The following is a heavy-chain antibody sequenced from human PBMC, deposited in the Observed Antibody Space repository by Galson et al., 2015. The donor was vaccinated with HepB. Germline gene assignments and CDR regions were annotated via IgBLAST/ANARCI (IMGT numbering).Heavy chain of an antibody. CDR2: IKSKTDGGTI. Sequence: SLRLSCAASGFTFSNAWMSWVRQAPGKGLEWVGRIKSKTDGGTIDYTAPVKGRFTISRDDSKNTLYLQMDSLKTEDTAVYYCTTLRTTVTSYNWFDPWGQGTLVTVSS. D-gene: IGHD4-17*01. V-gene: IGHV3-15*01. CDR3: TTLRTTVTSYNWFDP. J-gene: IGHJ5*02. CDR1: GFTFSNAW.